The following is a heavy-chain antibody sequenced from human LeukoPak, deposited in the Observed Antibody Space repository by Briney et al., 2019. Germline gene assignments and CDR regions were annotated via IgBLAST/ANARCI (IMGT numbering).Heavy chain of an antibody. J-gene: IGHJ4*02. CDR1: GYTFISYY. V-gene: IGHV1-18*04. Sequence: ASVKVSCKASGYTFISYYMHWVRQAPGQGLEWMGWISAYNGNTNYAQKLQGRVTMTTDTSTSTAYMELRSLRSDDTAVYYCALGDSSGYYYFDYWGQGTLVTVSS. CDR2: ISAYNGNT. CDR3: ALGDSSGYYYFDY. D-gene: IGHD3-22*01.